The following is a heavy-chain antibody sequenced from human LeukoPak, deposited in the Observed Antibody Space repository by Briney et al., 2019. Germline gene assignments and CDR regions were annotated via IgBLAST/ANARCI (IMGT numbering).Heavy chain of an antibody. Sequence: GPSLRLSCAPSGPTFASYSISWVRQPPGKWLEWVSSTSGSGGRTYYADSVKGRFTISRDNSKNTLFLQMNSLRAEDTAVYYCAKGGSGWLFDYWGQGTLVTVSS. J-gene: IGHJ4*02. CDR3: AKGGSGWLFDY. CDR2: TSGSGGRT. D-gene: IGHD6-19*01. CDR1: GPTFASYS. V-gene: IGHV3-23*01.